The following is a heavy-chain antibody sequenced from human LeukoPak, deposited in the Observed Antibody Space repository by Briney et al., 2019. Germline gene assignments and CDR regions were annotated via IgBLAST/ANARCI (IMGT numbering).Heavy chain of an antibody. V-gene: IGHV5-51*01. J-gene: IGHJ5*02. CDR1: GYSFTTYW. CDR3: TRDSLSYCTSSSCYRKKWFDP. Sequence: GESLKISCKGSGYSFTTYWIGWVRQMPGKGLEWMGIINPGDSDTRYSPSFQGQVTISADKSISTAYLQWTSLKASDTAMYYCTRDSLSYCTSSSCYRKKWFDPWGQGTLVTVSS. D-gene: IGHD2-2*01. CDR2: INPGDSDT.